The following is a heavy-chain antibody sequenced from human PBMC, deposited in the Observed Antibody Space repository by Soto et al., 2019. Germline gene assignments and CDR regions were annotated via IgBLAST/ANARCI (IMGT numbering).Heavy chain of an antibody. V-gene: IGHV4-31*03. J-gene: IGHJ3*02. Sequence: SETLSLTCTVSGGSIRGASYYWSWIRQHPGKGLEWIGYIYYSGSTYYNPSLKSRISISEDTSKNQFSLRMSSMTAADAAVYYCARSIFQATDAFDIWGQGTMVTVSS. CDR3: ARSIFQATDAFDI. CDR2: IYYSGST. CDR1: GGSIRGASYY. D-gene: IGHD3-3*01.